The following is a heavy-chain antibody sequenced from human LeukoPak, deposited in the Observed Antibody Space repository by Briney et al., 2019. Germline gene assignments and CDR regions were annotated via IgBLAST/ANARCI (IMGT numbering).Heavy chain of an antibody. Sequence: PSETLSLTCTVSGASISSYFRSWIRQPPGRGLEWIGYISYSGTTNFSPSLKSRVTISVDTSKNHFSLKLNSVTAADTAMYYCARSLYGSSPNPYYFDYWGQGTLVTVSS. CDR3: ARSLYGSSPNPYYFDY. J-gene: IGHJ4*02. V-gene: IGHV4-59*12. CDR1: GASISSYF. D-gene: IGHD6-6*01. CDR2: ISYSGTT.